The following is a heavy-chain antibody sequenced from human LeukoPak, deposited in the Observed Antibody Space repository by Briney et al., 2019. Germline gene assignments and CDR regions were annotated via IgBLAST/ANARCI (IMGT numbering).Heavy chain of an antibody. J-gene: IGHJ6*03. CDR2: IKQDGSEK. CDR1: GFTFSSYW. CDR3: ASSRVPYCSSTSCPDYYYYYMDV. D-gene: IGHD2-2*01. Sequence: PGGSLRLSCAASGFTFSSYWMSWVRQAPGKGLEWVANIKQDGSEKYYVDSVKGRFTISRDNAKNSLYLQMNSLRAEDTAVYYCASSRVPYCSSTSCPDYYYYYMDVWGKGTTVTVSS. V-gene: IGHV3-7*01.